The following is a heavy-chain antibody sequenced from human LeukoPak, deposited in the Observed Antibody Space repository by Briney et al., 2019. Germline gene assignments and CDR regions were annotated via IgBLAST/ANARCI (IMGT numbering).Heavy chain of an antibody. CDR2: INHSGST. CDR1: GGSISSYY. CDR3: ARHSTFFGVVIIKGRVRGPFDY. Sequence: SETLSLTCTVSGGSISSYYWSWIRQPPGKGLEWIGEINHSGSTNYNPSLKSRVTISIDTAKNQFSLRVRSVTAADTAVYYCARHSTFFGVVIIKGRVRGPFDYWGQGTLVTVSS. J-gene: IGHJ4*02. D-gene: IGHD3-3*01. V-gene: IGHV4-34*01.